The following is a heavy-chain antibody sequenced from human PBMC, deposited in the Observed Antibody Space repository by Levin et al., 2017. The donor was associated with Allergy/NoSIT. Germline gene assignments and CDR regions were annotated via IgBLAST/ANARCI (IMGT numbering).Heavy chain of an antibody. D-gene: IGHD2-2*01. V-gene: IGHV3-53*01. J-gene: IGHJ4*02. CDR1: GFSVSTHY. CDR3: TKGHYSGVYQ. Sequence: GGSLRLSCAASGFSVSTHYMTWVRQGPGKGLECVSVIYDDGSTYYADSVRGRFTISRDNSKNTLSLQMNSLRDDDTAVYYCTKGHYSGVYQWGQGSLVTVSS. CDR2: IYDDGST.